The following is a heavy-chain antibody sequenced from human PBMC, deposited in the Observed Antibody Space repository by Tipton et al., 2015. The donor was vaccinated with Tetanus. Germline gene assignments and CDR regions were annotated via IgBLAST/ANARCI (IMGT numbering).Heavy chain of an antibody. J-gene: IGHJ4*02. CDR3: AKYDRVTVFGVVVFPISYFDS. CDR1: GFTLKGYY. Sequence: SLRLSCAASGFTLKGYYMSWVRQAPGKGLEWLSYISSDDPTTSYADSVKGRFTISRDDANNSLHLQMGSLRADDTAVYYCAKYDRVTVFGVVVFPISYFDSWGQGALVTVSS. V-gene: IGHV3-11*01. CDR2: ISSDDPTT. D-gene: IGHD3-3*01.